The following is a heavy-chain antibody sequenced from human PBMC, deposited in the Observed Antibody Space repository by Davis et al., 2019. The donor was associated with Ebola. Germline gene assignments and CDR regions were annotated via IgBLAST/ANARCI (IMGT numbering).Heavy chain of an antibody. CDR1: GYTFSSYG. CDR2: ISAYNGNT. D-gene: IGHD3-3*01. J-gene: IGHJ5*02. Sequence: AASVKVSCKASGYTFSSYGISWVRQAPGQGLEWMGWISAYNGNTNYAQKFQGRVAMTKETSTRTAYMELRSLRSDDTAVYYCARAHLRVSWSASTPDWFDPWGQGTLVTVSS. V-gene: IGHV1-18*01. CDR3: ARAHLRVSWSASTPDWFDP.